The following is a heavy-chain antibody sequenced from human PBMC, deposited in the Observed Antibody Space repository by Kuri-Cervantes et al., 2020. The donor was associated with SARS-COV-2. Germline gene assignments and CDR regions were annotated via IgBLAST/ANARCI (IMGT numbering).Heavy chain of an antibody. J-gene: IGHJ4*02. D-gene: IGHD3-10*02. CDR1: GFTFSSYA. CDR2: ISYDGSNK. CDR3: ASELMYYSDS. Sequence: GESLKISCAASGFTFSSYAMHWVRQAPGKGLEWVAVISYDGSNKYYADSVKGRFTISRDNSKNTLYLQMNSLRAEDTAVYYCASELMYYSDSWGQGTLVTVSS. V-gene: IGHV3-30-3*01.